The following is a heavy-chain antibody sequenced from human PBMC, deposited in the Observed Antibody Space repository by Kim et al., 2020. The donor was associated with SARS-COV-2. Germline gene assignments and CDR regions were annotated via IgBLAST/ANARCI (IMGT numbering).Heavy chain of an antibody. Sequence: NPSLKSRVTISVDTSKNQFSLKLSSVTAASTAVYYCAYSGPDWLLRYFYYWGQGTLVTVSS. V-gene: IGHV4-31*02. J-gene: IGHJ4*02. D-gene: IGHD3-9*01. CDR3: AYSGPDWLLRYFYY.